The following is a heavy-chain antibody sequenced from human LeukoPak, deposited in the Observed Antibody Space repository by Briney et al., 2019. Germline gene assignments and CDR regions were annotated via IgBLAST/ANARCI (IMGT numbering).Heavy chain of an antibody. D-gene: IGHD3-22*01. Sequence: PSETLSLTCTVSGGSISSSSYYWGWIRQPPGKGLEWIGSIYYSGRTYYNPSLKSRVTISVDTPKNQFSLKLSSVTAADTAVYYCARHLRLLAIYYFDYWGQGTLVTVSS. CDR3: ARHLRLLAIYYFDY. V-gene: IGHV4-39*01. CDR1: GGSISSSSYY. J-gene: IGHJ4*02. CDR2: IYYSGRT.